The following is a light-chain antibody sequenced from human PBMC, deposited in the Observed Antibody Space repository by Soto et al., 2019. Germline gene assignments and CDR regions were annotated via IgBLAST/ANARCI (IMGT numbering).Light chain of an antibody. V-gene: IGLV7-46*01. CDR1: TGPVTSGQY. CDR3: LLSVGGARV. J-gene: IGLJ3*02. Sequence: QAVVTQEPSLTVSPGGTVTLTCGSSTGPVTSGQYPYWFQQKPGQAPRTLMYDTTNRHSWTPARFSGSLLGGKAALTLSGAQPEDEAVFYCLLSVGGARVFGGGTKLTVL. CDR2: DTT.